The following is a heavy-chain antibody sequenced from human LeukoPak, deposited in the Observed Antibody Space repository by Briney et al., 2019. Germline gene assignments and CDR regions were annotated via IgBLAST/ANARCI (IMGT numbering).Heavy chain of an antibody. D-gene: IGHD5-12*01. CDR2: IKQDGSEK. J-gene: IGHJ4*02. CDR3: ARVARSGYYRTDY. CDR1: GFTFSSYA. V-gene: IGHV3-7*01. Sequence: GGSLRLSCAASGFTFSSYAMSWVRQAPGKGLEWVANIKQDGSEKYYVDSVKGRFTISRDNAKDSLYLQMNSLRAEDTAVYYCARVARSGYYRTDYWGQGTLVTVSS.